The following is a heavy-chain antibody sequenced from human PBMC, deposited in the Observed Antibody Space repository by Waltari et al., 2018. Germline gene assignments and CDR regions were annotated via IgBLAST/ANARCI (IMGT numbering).Heavy chain of an antibody. CDR1: GFTFGTYW. J-gene: IGHJ2*01. CDR3: ARRRGGGYWYFDL. V-gene: IGHV3-7*01. D-gene: IGHD2-15*01. CDR2: MKQKGREK. Sequence: EVQLVESGGGLVQPGGSLRLSCVGSGFTFGTYWMSWVRHSPGKGLEWVANMKQKGREKSYVDSVKGRFIISRDDAQNSLYLQLNSLRAEDTAVYYCARRRGGGYWYFDLWGRGTLVTVSS.